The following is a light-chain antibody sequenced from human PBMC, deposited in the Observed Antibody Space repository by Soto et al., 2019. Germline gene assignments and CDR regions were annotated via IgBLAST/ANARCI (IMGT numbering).Light chain of an antibody. Sequence: DIQMTQSPYTLSASVGDRISITCRASESISPYLAWYQQKAGIAPKLLIYKASRLQSGVPSRFSGSESGTEYTLTISSLQPDDFGTYYCQQDKGYPFTFCQGTDLE. CDR1: ESISPY. V-gene: IGKV1-5*03. J-gene: IGKJ2*01. CDR2: KAS. CDR3: QQDKGYPFT.